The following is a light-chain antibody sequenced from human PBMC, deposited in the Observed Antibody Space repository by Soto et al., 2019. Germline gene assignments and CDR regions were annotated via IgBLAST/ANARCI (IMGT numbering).Light chain of an antibody. CDR1: SSDVGGHAY. Sequence: QSVLTQPPSASGSPGQSVTISCTGTSSDVGGHAYVSWYQHHPGKAPKLIISEVSKRPSGVPDRFSGSKSVNTASLTVSGLQAEDEADYYCSSYAGSNKFVVFGGGTKVT. CDR2: EVS. J-gene: IGLJ2*01. CDR3: SSYAGSNKFVV. V-gene: IGLV2-8*01.